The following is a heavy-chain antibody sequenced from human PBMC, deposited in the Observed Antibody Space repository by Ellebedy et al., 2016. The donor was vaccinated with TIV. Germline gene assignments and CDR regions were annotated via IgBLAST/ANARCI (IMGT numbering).Heavy chain of an antibody. J-gene: IGHJ4*02. CDR2: IDSDGHTT. CDR3: ARDGDHHVDLDN. D-gene: IGHD5-12*01. CDR1: GFTFSYYW. V-gene: IGHV3-74*01. Sequence: PGGSLRLSCTASGFTFSYYWMHWVRQAPGKGLEWVSRIDSDGHTTRYADLVEGRFTISRDNAKNTLYLQRNSLRAEDTARYYCARDGDHHVDLDNWGQGTLVTVSS.